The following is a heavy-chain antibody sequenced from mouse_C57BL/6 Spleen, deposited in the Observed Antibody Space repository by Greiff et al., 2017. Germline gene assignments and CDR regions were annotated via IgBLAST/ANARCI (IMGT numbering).Heavy chain of an antibody. CDR2: ISSGGSYT. CDR3: ARHGNYEYFDY. Sequence: EAQRVESGGDLVKPGGSLKLSCAASGFTFSSYGMSWVRQTPDKRLEWVATISSGGSYTYYPDSVKGRFTISRDNAKNTLYLQMSSLKSEDTAMYYCARHGNYEYFDYWGQGTTLTVSS. J-gene: IGHJ2*01. D-gene: IGHD2-1*01. V-gene: IGHV5-6*01. CDR1: GFTFSSYG.